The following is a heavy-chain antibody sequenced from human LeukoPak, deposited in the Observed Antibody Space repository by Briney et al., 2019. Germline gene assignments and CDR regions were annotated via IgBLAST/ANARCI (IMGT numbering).Heavy chain of an antibody. CDR1: GGTFSSYA. Sequence: SVKVSCKAPGGTFSSYAISWVRQAPGQGLEWMGGIIPIFGTANYAQKFQGRVTITADESTSTAYMELSSLRSEDTAVYYCARNQRVGFLEWPRHFDYWGQGTLVTVSS. V-gene: IGHV1-69*13. J-gene: IGHJ4*02. CDR3: ARNQRVGFLEWPRHFDY. D-gene: IGHD3-3*01. CDR2: IIPIFGTA.